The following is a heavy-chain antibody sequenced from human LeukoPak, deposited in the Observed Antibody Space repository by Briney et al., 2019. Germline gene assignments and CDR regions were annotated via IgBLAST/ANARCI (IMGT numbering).Heavy chain of an antibody. V-gene: IGHV3-30*18. J-gene: IGHJ4*02. CDR3: AKDTAYGYYYDSSDY. CDR1: GFTFSSYG. Sequence: GGSLRLSCAASGFTFSSYGMHWVRQAPGKGLEWVAVISYDGSNKYYADSVKGRFTISRDNSKNTLYLQMNSLRAEDTAVYYCAKDTAYGYYYDSSDYWGQGTLVTVSS. D-gene: IGHD3-22*01. CDR2: ISYDGSNK.